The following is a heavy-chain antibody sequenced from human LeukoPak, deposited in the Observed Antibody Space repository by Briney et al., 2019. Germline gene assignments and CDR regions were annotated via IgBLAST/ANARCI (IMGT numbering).Heavy chain of an antibody. V-gene: IGHV3-23*01. J-gene: IGHJ5*02. CDR1: GFTFSSYA. D-gene: IGHD3-3*01. CDR3: AKGPIFGVVIHWFDP. CDR2: VSGSGGST. Sequence: GGSLRLSCAASGFTFSSYAMSWVRQAPGKGLEWVSAVSGSGGSTYYADSVKGRFTISRDNSKNTLYLQMNSLRAEDTAVYYCAKGPIFGVVIHWFDPWGQGTLVTVSS.